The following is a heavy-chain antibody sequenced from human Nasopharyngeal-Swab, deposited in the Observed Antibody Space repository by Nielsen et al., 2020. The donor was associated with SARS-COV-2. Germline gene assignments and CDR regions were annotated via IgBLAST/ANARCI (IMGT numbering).Heavy chain of an antibody. V-gene: IGHV1-46*01. CDR3: AKEDYYDSSGYPPYYYYGMDV. Sequence: WVRQAPGQGLEWMGIINPSGGSTSYAQKFQGRVTMTRDTSTSTVYMELSSLRSEDTAVYYCAKEDYYDSSGYPPYYYYGMDVWGQGTTVPVSS. D-gene: IGHD3-22*01. J-gene: IGHJ6*02. CDR2: INPSGGST.